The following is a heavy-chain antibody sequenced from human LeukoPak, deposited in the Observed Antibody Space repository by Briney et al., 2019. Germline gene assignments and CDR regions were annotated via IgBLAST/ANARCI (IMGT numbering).Heavy chain of an antibody. V-gene: IGHV4-59*12. CDR2: IYYSGST. Sequence: SETLSLTCTVSGGSINGYYWSWIRQPPGKGLEWIGYIYYSGSTNYNPSLKSRVTISVDTSKNQFSLKLSSVTAADTAVYYCARLLIRGYYYYYYMDVWGKGTTVTVSS. CDR3: ARLLIRGYYYYYYMDV. J-gene: IGHJ6*03. CDR1: GGSINGYY. D-gene: IGHD2-21*01.